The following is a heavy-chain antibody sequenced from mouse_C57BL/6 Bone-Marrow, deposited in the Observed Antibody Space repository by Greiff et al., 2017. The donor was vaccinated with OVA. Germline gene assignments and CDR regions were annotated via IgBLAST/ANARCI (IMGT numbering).Heavy chain of an antibody. CDR3: ARRDPDGYFYFAY. J-gene: IGHJ2*01. CDR2: ILPSIGRT. D-gene: IGHD2-3*01. CDR1: DSEVFPIAY. Sequence: QVQLQQSGSELRSPGSSVKLSCKDFDSEVFPIAYMSWVRQKPGHGFEWIGGILPSIGRTIYGEKFEDKATLDADTLSNTAYLELNSLTSEDSAIYYCARRDPDGYFYFAYWGQGTTLTVSS. V-gene: IGHV15-2*01.